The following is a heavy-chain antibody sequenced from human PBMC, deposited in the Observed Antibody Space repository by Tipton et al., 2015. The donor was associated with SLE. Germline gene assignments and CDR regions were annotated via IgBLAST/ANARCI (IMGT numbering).Heavy chain of an antibody. D-gene: IGHD2-2*01. Sequence: TLSLTCTVSGDFISSGSYYWSWIRQPAGKGLEWMGHIYTGGRTNYNPSLESRVTLSVDASKDQFSLRLTSVTAADTAVYYCVVCSPSSCSYFDYWGQGRLVTVSS. CDR2: IYTGGRT. CDR3: VVCSPSSCSYFDY. V-gene: IGHV4-61*09. J-gene: IGHJ4*02. CDR1: GDFISSGSYY.